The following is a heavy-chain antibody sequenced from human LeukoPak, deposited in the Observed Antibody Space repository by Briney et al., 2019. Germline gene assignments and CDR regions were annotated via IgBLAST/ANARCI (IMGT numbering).Heavy chain of an antibody. CDR1: GYTFTSYD. CDR3: ARGLVDTATGGFDY. D-gene: IGHD5-18*01. V-gene: IGHV1-69*05. CDR2: IIPIFGTA. Sequence: ASVKVSCKASGYTFTSYDINWVRQAPGQGLEWMGGIIPIFGTANYAQKFQGRVTITTDESTSTAYMELSSLRSEDTAVYYCARGLVDTATGGFDYWGQGTLVTVSS. J-gene: IGHJ4*02.